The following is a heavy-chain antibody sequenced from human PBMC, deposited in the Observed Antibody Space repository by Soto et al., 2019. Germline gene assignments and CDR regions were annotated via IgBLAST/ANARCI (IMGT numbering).Heavy chain of an antibody. CDR2: ISSSSRYI. CDR1: GFTFSSYS. D-gene: IGHD2-2*02. J-gene: IGHJ6*02. CDR3: ARDLPAAIEYYYYGMDV. V-gene: IGHV3-21*06. Sequence: GSLRLSCAASGFTFSSYSMTWVRQAPGKGLEWVSSISSSSRYIYYADSVKGRFTISRDNAKNSLYLQMNSLRVEDTAVYYCARDLPAAIEYYYYGMDVWGQGTTVTVSS.